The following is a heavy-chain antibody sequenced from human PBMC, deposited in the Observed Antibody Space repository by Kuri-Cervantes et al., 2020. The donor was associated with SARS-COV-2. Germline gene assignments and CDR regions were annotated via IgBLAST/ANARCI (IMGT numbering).Heavy chain of an antibody. D-gene: IGHD3-3*01. CDR3: ASSRSITIFGVVINYYYGMDV. CDR1: GYTFITYG. J-gene: IGHJ6*02. CDR2: INPSGGST. V-gene: IGHV1-46*01. Sequence: ASVKVSCKASGYTFITYGVSWVRQAPGQGLEWVGIINPSGGSTSYAQKFQGRVTMTRDTSTSTVYMELSSLRSEDTAVYYCASSRSITIFGVVINYYYGMDVWGQGTTVTVSS.